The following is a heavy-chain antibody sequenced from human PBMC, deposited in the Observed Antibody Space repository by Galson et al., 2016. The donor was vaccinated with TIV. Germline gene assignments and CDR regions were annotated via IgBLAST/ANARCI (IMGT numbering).Heavy chain of an antibody. CDR1: GYSISSGYY. CDR3: ARHVSGWSFDY. Sequence: SETLSLTCAVSGYSISSGYYWGWIRQPPGKGLEWIGSIYESRNTYYNPSLKSRVTISVDTSKNHFSLNLSSVTAADTAVYYCARHVSGWSFDYWGQGTLVTVSS. D-gene: IGHD6-19*01. J-gene: IGHJ4*02. CDR2: IYESRNT. V-gene: IGHV4-38-2*01.